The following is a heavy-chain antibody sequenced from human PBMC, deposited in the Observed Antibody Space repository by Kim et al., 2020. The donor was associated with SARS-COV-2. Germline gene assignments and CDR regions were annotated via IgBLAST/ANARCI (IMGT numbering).Heavy chain of an antibody. CDR3: ARNWMGYCSGGSCYRVYGMDV. V-gene: IGHV3-48*03. CDR2: ISSSGSTI. Sequence: GGSLRLSCAASGFTFSSYEMNWVRQAPGKGLEWVSYISSSGSTIYYADSVKGRFTISRDNAKNSLYLQMNSLRAEDTAVYYCARNWMGYCSGGSCYRVYGMDVWGQGTTVTVSS. D-gene: IGHD2-15*01. J-gene: IGHJ6*02. CDR1: GFTFSSYE.